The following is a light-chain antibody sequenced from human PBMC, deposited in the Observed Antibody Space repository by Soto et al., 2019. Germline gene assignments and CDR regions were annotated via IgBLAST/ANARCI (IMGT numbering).Light chain of an antibody. CDR3: QQSYITPWT. CDR2: AAS. V-gene: IGKV1-39*01. Sequence: DIQMTQSPSSLSTSVGDRVTITCRASQSITNYLNCYQQKPGRVPTLLSYAASRLQSGVPSRFSGSGSGTDFTLTISSLQPEDFATYYCQQSYITPWTVGQGTKVEIK. J-gene: IGKJ1*01. CDR1: QSITNY.